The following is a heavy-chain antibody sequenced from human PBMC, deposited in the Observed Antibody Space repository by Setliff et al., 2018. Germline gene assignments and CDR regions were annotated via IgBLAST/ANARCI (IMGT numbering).Heavy chain of an antibody. J-gene: IGHJ3*02. V-gene: IGHV1-18*01. Sequence: ASVKVSCKASGYTFTSYGISWVRQAPGQGLEWIGWISAYNGNTNYAQKLQGRVTMTTDTSTSTAYMELRSLRSDDTAVYYCARRAPAAMADAFDIWGQGTMVTVSS. D-gene: IGHD2-2*01. CDR1: GYTFTSYG. CDR2: ISAYNGNT. CDR3: ARRAPAAMADAFDI.